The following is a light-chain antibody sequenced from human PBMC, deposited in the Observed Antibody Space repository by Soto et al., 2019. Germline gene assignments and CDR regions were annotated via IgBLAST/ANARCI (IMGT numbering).Light chain of an antibody. CDR1: SSDVGGYNY. Sequence: QSALTQPPSASGSPGQSVTISCTGTSSDVGGYNYVSWYQQHPGKAPQLLIYEVSKRPSGVPDRFSGSKSGNTASLTVSGLQAEDEADYCCSSYARSNNWVFGGGTKLTVL. CDR2: EVS. V-gene: IGLV2-8*01. CDR3: SSYARSNNWV. J-gene: IGLJ3*02.